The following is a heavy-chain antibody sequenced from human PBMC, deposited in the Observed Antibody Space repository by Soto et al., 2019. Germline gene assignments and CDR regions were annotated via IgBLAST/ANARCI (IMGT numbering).Heavy chain of an antibody. CDR2: INSDGSTT. CDR1: GFTFSTYW. J-gene: IGHJ5*02. CDR3: AGGGATLLA. V-gene: IGHV3-74*01. D-gene: IGHD1-26*01. Sequence: EVQLVESGGGLVQPGGSLRLSCAASGFTFSTYWMHWVRQVPGKGLVWVSRINSDGSTTSYADSVKGRFTISRDNAKNTLVLQMNSVRAEATGVYYCAGGGATLLAWGQVTLVTVSA.